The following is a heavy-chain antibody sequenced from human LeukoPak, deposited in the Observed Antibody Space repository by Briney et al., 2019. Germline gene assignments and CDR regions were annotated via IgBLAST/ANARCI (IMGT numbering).Heavy chain of an antibody. D-gene: IGHD4-23*01. J-gene: IGHJ4*02. Sequence: PGGSLRLSCAASGFTFSSYAMSWVRQAPGKGLEWVSAISGSGGSTYYADSVKGRFTISRDNSKNTLYLQMNSLRAEDTAVYYCAKAPTTVVTSRFYFDYWGQGTLVTVSS. CDR2: ISGSGGST. CDR3: AKAPTTVVTSRFYFDY. CDR1: GFTFSSYA. V-gene: IGHV3-23*01.